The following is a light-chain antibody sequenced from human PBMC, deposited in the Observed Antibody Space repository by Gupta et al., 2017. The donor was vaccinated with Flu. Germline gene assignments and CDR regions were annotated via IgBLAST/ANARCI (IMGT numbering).Light chain of an antibody. CDR3: NSYTSSSL. CDR2: EVS. Sequence: QSALNQPAPVSGSPGQSTTISCTGTSSDVGGYNYSSWYQQHPGKAPKLMIYEVSNRPSGVSNRFSDSKSSNTASLTISGLQAEDEADYYCNSYTSSSLFGTGTKVTVL. CDR1: SSDVGGYNY. V-gene: IGLV2-14*01. J-gene: IGLJ1*01.